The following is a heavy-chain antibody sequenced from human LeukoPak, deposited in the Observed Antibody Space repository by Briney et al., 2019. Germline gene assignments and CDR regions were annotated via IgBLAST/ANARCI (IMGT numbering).Heavy chain of an antibody. D-gene: IGHD6-13*01. CDR2: ISGSGGNT. CDR1: GFGFSSYA. CDR3: AKVSWANYFDY. Sequence: PGGSLRLSCAASGFGFSSYAMSWVRQAPGKGLEWVSAISGSGGNTYYADSVRGRFTISRDNSKNTLYLQMNSLRAEDTAIYYCAKVSWANYFDYWGQGTLVTVSS. V-gene: IGHV3-23*01. J-gene: IGHJ4*02.